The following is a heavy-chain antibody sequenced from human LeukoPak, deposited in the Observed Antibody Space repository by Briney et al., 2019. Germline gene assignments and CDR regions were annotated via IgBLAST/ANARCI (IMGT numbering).Heavy chain of an antibody. CDR1: GFTFSSYG. V-gene: IGHV3-30*02. Sequence: GGSLRLSCAASGFTFSSYGMHWVRQAPGKGLEWVAFIRYDGSNKYYADSVKGRFTISRDNSKNSLYLQMNSLRAEDTAVYYCARTILEGYVWGSYRYTNFYFDYWGQGTLVTVSS. CDR2: IRYDGSNK. D-gene: IGHD3-16*02. J-gene: IGHJ4*02. CDR3: ARTILEGYVWGSYRYTNFYFDY.